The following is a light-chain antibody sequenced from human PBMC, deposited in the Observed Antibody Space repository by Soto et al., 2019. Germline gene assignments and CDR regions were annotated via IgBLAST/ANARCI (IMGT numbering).Light chain of an antibody. CDR2: DVS. J-gene: IGLJ1*01. CDR1: RSDVGAYNY. V-gene: IGLV2-14*01. CDR3: SSYTRSSTLYV. Sequence: QSVLTQPASVSGSPGQSITISCTGTRSDVGAYNYVSWYQQHPGRAPKLMIYDVSNRPSGVSNRFSGSKSGNTASLTISGLRAEDEADYYCSSYTRSSTLYVFGTGTKVTVL.